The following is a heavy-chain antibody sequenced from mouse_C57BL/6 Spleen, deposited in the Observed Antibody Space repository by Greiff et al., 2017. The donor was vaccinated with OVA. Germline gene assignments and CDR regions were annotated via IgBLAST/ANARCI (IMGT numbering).Heavy chain of an antibody. Sequence: QVPLQQSGAELVRPGASVKLSCKASGYTFTDYYINWVKQRPGQGLEWIARIYPGSGNTYYNEKFKGKATLTAEKSSSTAYMQLSSLTSEDSAVYFCARCDYGSSAWFAYWGQGTLVTVSA. CDR2: IYPGSGNT. J-gene: IGHJ3*01. CDR3: ARCDYGSSAWFAY. CDR1: GYTFTDYY. V-gene: IGHV1-76*01. D-gene: IGHD1-1*01.